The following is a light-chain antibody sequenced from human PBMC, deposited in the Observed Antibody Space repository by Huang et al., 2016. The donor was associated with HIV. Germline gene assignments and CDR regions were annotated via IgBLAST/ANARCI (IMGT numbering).Light chain of an antibody. CDR1: QSLIHSNGNTY. V-gene: IGKV2-30*02. J-gene: IGKJ4*01. CDR2: KGT. CDR3: MQGTHLFT. Sequence: VVLTQSPLYLSVTLGQPASISCRSSQSLIHSNGNTYLNWLQQRPGQSPRRVSSKGTGRESGVPERFSGSGSGNDFTLKSSRVEAEDVGVYCCMQGTHLFTFGGGTRVEIK.